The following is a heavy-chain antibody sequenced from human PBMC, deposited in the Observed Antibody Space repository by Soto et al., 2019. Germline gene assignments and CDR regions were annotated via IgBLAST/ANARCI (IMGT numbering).Heavy chain of an antibody. CDR2: ISAGNGNT. CDR3: ARAYYDFWSGYDY. CDR1: GYTFTSYA. V-gene: IGHV1-3*01. J-gene: IGHJ4*02. D-gene: IGHD3-3*01. Sequence: ASVKVSCKASGYTFTSYAMHWVRQAPGQRLEWMGWISAGNGNTKYSQKFQGRVTITRDTSASTAYMELSSLRSEDTAVYYCARAYYDFWSGYDYWGQGTLVTVSS.